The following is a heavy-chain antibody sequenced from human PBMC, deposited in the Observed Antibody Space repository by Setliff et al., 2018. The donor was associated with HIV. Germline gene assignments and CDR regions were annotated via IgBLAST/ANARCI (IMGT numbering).Heavy chain of an antibody. Sequence: GGSLRLSCAASGFTFSSYATSWVRQAPGKGLEWVSALSGSGGSTYYADSVKGRFTISRDNSKNTLYLQMNSLRAEDTAVYYCAKEYCSSNKCYYYYYMDVWGKGTTVTVSS. CDR3: AKEYCSSNKCYYYYYMDV. CDR1: GFTFSSYA. CDR2: LSGSGGST. V-gene: IGHV3-23*01. D-gene: IGHD2-2*01. J-gene: IGHJ6*03.